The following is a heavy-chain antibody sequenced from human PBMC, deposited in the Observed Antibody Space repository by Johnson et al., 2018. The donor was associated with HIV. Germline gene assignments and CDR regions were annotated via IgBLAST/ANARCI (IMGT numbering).Heavy chain of an antibody. Sequence: QVQLVESGGGLVRPGGSLRLSCAASGFTFSDYYMTWIRQAPGKGLEWLSYISSSGVTTYYAESLKGRFTISRDNAKNTLYLKMNSLRADDTALYYCARYSGGISETQLLALDLTWAFDIGGQGKMVTVSS. CDR1: GFTFSDYY. D-gene: IGHD1-1*01. J-gene: IGHJ3*02. CDR2: ISSSGVTT. V-gene: IGHV3-11*04. CDR3: ARYSGGISETQLLALDLTWAFDI.